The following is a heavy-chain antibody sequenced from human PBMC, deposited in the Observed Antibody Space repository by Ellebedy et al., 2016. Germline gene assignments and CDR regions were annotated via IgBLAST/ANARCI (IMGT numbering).Heavy chain of an antibody. J-gene: IGHJ5*02. CDR3: ARGYFDNSGYSNPFDP. V-gene: IGHV4-59*01. D-gene: IGHD3-22*01. CDR2: IYYTGTT. Sequence: SETLSLTCTVSGGSLSNYYWSWIRRPPGKGLEWIGYIYYTGTTKYNPSLEGRVTLSVDTSKNQFSLMLTSVTAADTAVYYCARGYFDNSGYSNPFDPWGQGILVTVSS. CDR1: GGSLSNYY.